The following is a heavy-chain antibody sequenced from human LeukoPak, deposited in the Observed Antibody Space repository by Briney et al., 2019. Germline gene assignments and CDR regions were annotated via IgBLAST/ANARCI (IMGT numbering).Heavy chain of an antibody. CDR1: GYTFTNYG. CDR3: ARVIGYYGSGSYRPYYFDY. Sequence: ASVKVSCKTSGYTFTNYGFSWVRQAPGQGLEWMGWISAYNRNPKYAQKLQGRVTMTTDTSTSTVYMELVGLRSDDTAVYYCARVIGYYGSGSYRPYYFDYWGQGTLVTVSS. D-gene: IGHD3-10*01. CDR2: ISAYNRNP. J-gene: IGHJ4*02. V-gene: IGHV1-18*01.